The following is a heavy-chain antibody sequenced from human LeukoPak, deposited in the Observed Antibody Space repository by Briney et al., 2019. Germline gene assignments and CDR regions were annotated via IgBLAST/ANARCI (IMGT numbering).Heavy chain of an antibody. CDR2: IYYSGST. D-gene: IGHD4-17*01. CDR3: ARARGVTTFSGYYYYMDV. CDR1: GGSISIYY. V-gene: IGHV4-59*01. J-gene: IGHJ6*03. Sequence: SETLSLTCTVSGGSISIYYWSWIRQPPGKGLEWIGYIYYSGSTNYNPSLKSRVTISVDTSKNQFSLKLSSVTAADTAVYYCARARGVTTFSGYYYYMDVWGKGTTVTVSS.